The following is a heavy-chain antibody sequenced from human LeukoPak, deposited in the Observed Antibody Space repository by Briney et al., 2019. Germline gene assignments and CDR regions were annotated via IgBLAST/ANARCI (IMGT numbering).Heavy chain of an antibody. CDR2: IYYSGST. Sequence: SETLSLTCTVSGGSISSGGYYWSWIRQHPGKGLEWIGYIYYSGSTYYNPSLKSRVTISVDTSKNQFSLKLSSVTAADTAVYYCARDGGFGELFGFDYWGQGTLVTVSS. CDR3: ARDGGFGELFGFDY. V-gene: IGHV4-31*03. D-gene: IGHD3-10*01. J-gene: IGHJ4*02. CDR1: GGSISSGGYY.